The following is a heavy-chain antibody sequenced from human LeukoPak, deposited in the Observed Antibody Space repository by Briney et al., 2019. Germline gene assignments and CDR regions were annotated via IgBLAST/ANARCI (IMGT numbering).Heavy chain of an antibody. CDR2: ISISGDNT. Sequence: GGTLRLSCAASGFRFSDFGMSWVRPAPGKGRAWVSGISISGDNTYYADSVKGRFTISRDNSKNTLYVQMNSLRAEDTAVYYCATLSVAAADWDDDYWGQGTLLTVSS. D-gene: IGHD6-13*01. CDR1: GFRFSDFG. CDR3: ATLSVAAADWDDDY. V-gene: IGHV3-23*01. J-gene: IGHJ4*02.